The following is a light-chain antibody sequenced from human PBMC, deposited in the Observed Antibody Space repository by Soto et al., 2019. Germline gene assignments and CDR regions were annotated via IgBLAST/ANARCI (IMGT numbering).Light chain of an antibody. CDR2: EVS. CDR1: SSDVGGYNY. J-gene: IGLJ1*01. V-gene: IGLV2-14*01. CDR3: SSSTSSSPLYV. Sequence: SVLTQPASVSGSPGQPITIACTGTSSDVGGYNYVSWYQQHPGKATKLMIYEVSNRPSGVSNRFSGSKSGNTASLTISGLQAEDEADYYSSSSTSSSPLYVFGTGTKVTVL.